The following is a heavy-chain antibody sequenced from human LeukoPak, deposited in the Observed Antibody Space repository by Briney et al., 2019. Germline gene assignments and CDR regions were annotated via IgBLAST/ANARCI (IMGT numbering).Heavy chain of an antibody. Sequence: SETLSLTCAVYGGSFSGYYWSWIRQPPGKGLEWIGEINHSGSTNYNPSLKSRVTISVDTSKNQFSLKLSPVTAADTAVYYCARALRGYSYGHGDYWGQGTLVTVSS. CDR1: GGSFSGYY. J-gene: IGHJ4*02. CDR3: ARALRGYSYGHGDY. D-gene: IGHD5-18*01. V-gene: IGHV4-34*01. CDR2: INHSGST.